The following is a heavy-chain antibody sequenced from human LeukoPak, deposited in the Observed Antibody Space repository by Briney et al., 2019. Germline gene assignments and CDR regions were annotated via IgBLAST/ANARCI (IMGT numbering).Heavy chain of an antibody. CDR2: TYYRSKWYN. CDR3: ARGRRGSGSYSYYYYYYGMDV. V-gene: IGHV6-1*01. Sequence: SQTLSLTCAISGDSVSSNSAAWNWIRQSPSRGLEWLGRTYYRSKWYNDYAVSVKSRITINPDTSKNQFSLQLNSVTPEDTAVYYCARGRRGSGSYSYYYYYYGMDVWGQGTTVTVSS. CDR1: GDSVSSNSAA. D-gene: IGHD3-10*01. J-gene: IGHJ6*02.